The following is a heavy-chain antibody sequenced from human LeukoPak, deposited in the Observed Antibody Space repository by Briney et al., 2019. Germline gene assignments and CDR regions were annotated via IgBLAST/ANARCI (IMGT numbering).Heavy chain of an antibody. CDR3: SRLRSYGSGTYYNDY. V-gene: IGHV4-59*08. D-gene: IGHD3-10*01. J-gene: IGHJ4*02. CDR1: GGSIRGYY. CDR2: FYYSGST. Sequence: SETLSLTCTVSGGSIRGYYWSWIRQPPGRGLEWIGYFYYSGSTNYSPSLKSRVTLTVDTSKNQFSLRLTSVTAADTAVYYCSRLRSYGSGTYYNDYWGQGTLVTVSS.